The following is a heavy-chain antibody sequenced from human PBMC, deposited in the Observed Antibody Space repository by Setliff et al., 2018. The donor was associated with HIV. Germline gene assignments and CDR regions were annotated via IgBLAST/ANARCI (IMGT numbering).Heavy chain of an antibody. CDR3: ATDCAVVGGTGSLDS. CDR1: GFTFSSYE. Sequence: GGSLRLSCAASGFTFSSYEMNWVRQAPGKGLEWVSAISGSGGSTYYADSVKGRFTISRDNSKNTLYLQMNSLRAEDTAVYYCATDCAVVGGTGSLDSWGQGTLVTVSS. J-gene: IGHJ4*02. D-gene: IGHD1-26*01. CDR2: ISGSGGST. V-gene: IGHV3-23*01.